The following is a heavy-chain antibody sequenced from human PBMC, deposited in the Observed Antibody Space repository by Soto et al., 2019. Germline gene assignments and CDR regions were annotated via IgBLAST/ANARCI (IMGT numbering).Heavy chain of an antibody. V-gene: IGHV6-1*01. CDR1: GDSVSSNTAG. D-gene: IGHD3-10*01. J-gene: IGHJ4*02. CDR2: TYYRSKWYN. Sequence: QVQLQQSGPGLVKPSQTLSLTCTISGDSVSSNTAGWNWIRQSPSRGLEWLGRTYYRSKWYNDYEVFVKSRIIINPDTSKHQFSLQLSSVTPEDTAVYYCARGEEGSGRIFDYWGQGTLVTVSS. CDR3: ARGEEGSGRIFDY.